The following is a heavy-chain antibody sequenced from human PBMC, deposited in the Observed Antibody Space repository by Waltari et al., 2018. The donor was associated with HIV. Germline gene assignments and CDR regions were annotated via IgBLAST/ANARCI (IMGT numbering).Heavy chain of an antibody. V-gene: IGHV5-51*03. Sequence: EVRLVQSGAEVRNSGESLKISCKASGYTFTNYWIAWVRQVSGEGLEWIGIIYPFYSDTRYNPSFECQITISADKSLATAYLEWSNLNASDAAIYYCARLFYYDTTGYINNAFDIWGQGTVVTVS. D-gene: IGHD3-22*01. J-gene: IGHJ3*02. CDR1: GYTFTNYW. CDR2: IYPFYSDT. CDR3: ARLFYYDTTGYINNAFDI.